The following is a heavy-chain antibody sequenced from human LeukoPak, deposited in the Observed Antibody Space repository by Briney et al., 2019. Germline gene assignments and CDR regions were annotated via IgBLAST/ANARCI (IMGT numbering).Heavy chain of an antibody. CDR1: GGSFSGYY. Sequence: PSETLSLTCAVYGGSFSGYYWSWIRQPPGKGLEWIGEINHSGSTNYNPSLKSRVTISVDTSKNQFSLKLSSVTAADTAVYYCARHPSDYDILTGYPSWGQGTLVTVSS. CDR3: ARHPSDYDILTGYPS. J-gene: IGHJ4*02. CDR2: INHSGST. D-gene: IGHD3-9*01. V-gene: IGHV4-34*01.